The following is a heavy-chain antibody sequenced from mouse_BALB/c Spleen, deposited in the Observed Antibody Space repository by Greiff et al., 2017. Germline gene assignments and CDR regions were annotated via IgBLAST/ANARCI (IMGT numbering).Heavy chain of an antibody. CDR2: ISSGSSTI. CDR1: GFTFSSFG. D-gene: IGHD2-4*01. J-gene: IGHJ4*01. Sequence: EVQGVESGGGLVQPGGSRKLSCAASGFTFSSFGMHWVRQAPEKGLEWVAYISSGSSTIYYADTVKGRFTISRDNPKNTLFLQMTSLRSEDTAMYYCARWDYDGDYYAMDYWGQGTSVTVSS. V-gene: IGHV5-17*02. CDR3: ARWDYDGDYYAMDY.